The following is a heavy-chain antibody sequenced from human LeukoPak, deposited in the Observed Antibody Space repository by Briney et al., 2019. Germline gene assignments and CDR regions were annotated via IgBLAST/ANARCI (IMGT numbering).Heavy chain of an antibody. CDR1: GSTFSSYG. J-gene: IGHJ4*02. D-gene: IGHD5-18*01. CDR2: IRYDGSNK. CDR3: ARALSAMVPDY. Sequence: PGGSLRLSCAASGSTFSSYGMHWVRQAPGKGLEWVAVIRYDGSNKYYGDSVKGRFTISRDSSKNTLYLQMNSLRAEDTAVYYCARALSAMVPDYWGQGTLVTVSS. V-gene: IGHV3-33*01.